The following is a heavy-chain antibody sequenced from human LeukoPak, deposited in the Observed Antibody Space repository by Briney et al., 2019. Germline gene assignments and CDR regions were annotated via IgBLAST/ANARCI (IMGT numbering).Heavy chain of an antibody. CDR3: ARVRGYSYDSSDFDY. V-gene: IGHV4-59*01. D-gene: IGHD5-18*01. CDR1: GDSISYYY. J-gene: IGHJ4*02. Sequence: SETLSLTCTVSGDSISYYYWSWIRQPPGKGLEWIGKVYYSGNTNYNPSLKSRVTISVDTSKNQFSLKLSSVTAADTAVYYCARVRGYSYDSSDFDYWGQGTLVTVSS. CDR2: VYYSGNT.